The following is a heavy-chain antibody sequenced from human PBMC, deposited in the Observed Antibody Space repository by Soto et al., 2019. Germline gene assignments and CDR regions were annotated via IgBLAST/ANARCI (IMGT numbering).Heavy chain of an antibody. CDR3: ARGINAGVDY. J-gene: IGHJ4*02. V-gene: IGHV1-8*02. CDR1: GYTFTDLD. CDR2: MRPNTGHS. Sequence: ASVKVSCKASGYTFTDLDMNWVRQTTEQGLEWMGWMRPNTGHSGLAQKFQGRLTLTRDTSINTAYMELSSLRSEDTAIYYCARGINAGVDYWGQGTPVTVSS. D-gene: IGHD3-10*01.